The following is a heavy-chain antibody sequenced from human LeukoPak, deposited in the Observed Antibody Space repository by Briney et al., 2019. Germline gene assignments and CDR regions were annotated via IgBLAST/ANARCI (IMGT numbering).Heavy chain of an antibody. CDR1: GYTFTGYY. D-gene: IGHD3-16*02. V-gene: IGHV1-2*02. CDR2: INPNSGGT. CDR3: ATVGGSYRAFAFDY. J-gene: IGHJ4*02. Sequence: ASVKVSCKASGYTFTGYYMHWVRQAPGQGLEWMGWINPNSGGTNYAQKFQGRVTMTRDTSISTAYMELSRLRSDDTAVYYCATVGGSYRAFAFDYWGQGTLVTVSS.